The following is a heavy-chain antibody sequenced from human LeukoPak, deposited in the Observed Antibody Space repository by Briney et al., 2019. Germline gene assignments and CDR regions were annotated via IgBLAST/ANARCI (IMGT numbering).Heavy chain of an antibody. CDR2: IYYSGST. D-gene: IGHD3-22*01. Sequence: SETLSLTCTVSGGSISSSSYYWGWIRQPPGKGLEWIGYIYYSGSTNYNPSLKSRVTILVDTSKNQFSLKLSSVTAADTAVYYCARGDDSSGYHIEYFQHWGQGTLVTVSS. V-gene: IGHV4-61*05. CDR1: GGSISSSSYY. CDR3: ARGDDSSGYHIEYFQH. J-gene: IGHJ1*01.